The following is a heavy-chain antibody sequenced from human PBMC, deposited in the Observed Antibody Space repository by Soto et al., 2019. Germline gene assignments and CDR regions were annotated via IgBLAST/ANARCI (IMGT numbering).Heavy chain of an antibody. CDR2: ILSKAGNYAT. CDR3: IRGGSPYYYDC. V-gene: IGHV3-73*01. Sequence: EVQLVESGGGLVQPGGSLKLSCAASGFIFSGSAVHWVRQASGKGLEWVGRILSKAGNYATAYPASMKGRFTISRDDSENTAFLQMNSLKTEDTAVYYCIRGGSPYYYDCWGQGTLVAVSS. CDR1: GFIFSGSA. J-gene: IGHJ4*02.